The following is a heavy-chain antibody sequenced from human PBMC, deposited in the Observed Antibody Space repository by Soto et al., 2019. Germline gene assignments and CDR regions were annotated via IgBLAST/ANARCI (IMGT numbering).Heavy chain of an antibody. CDR3: ARDRITMVRGVMFPGY. V-gene: IGHV1-3*01. CDR1: GYTFTSYA. CDR2: INAGNGNT. Sequence: ASVKVSCKASGYTFTSYAMHWVRQAPGQRLEWMGWINAGNGNTKYSQKFQGRVTITRDTSASTAYMELSGLRSEDTAVYYCARDRITMVRGVMFPGYWGQGILVTVSS. D-gene: IGHD3-10*01. J-gene: IGHJ4*02.